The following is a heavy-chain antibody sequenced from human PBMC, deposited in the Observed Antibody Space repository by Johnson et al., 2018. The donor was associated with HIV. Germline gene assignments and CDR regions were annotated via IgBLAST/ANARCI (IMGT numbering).Heavy chain of an antibody. CDR1: GFMFDDYA. Sequence: MLLVESGGGVERPGESLRLSCVGSGFMFDDYAMSWVRQVPGKGLEWVSGINWNGDTTAYADSVKGRFTISRDNAKNSLYLQMNSLRAEDTALYYCARDHSSSWTPGDAFDIWGQGTMVTVSS. CDR3: ARDHSSSWTPGDAFDI. D-gene: IGHD6-13*01. J-gene: IGHJ3*02. CDR2: INWNGDTT. V-gene: IGHV3-20*04.